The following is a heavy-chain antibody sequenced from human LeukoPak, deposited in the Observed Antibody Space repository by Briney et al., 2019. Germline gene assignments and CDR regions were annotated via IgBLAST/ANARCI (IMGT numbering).Heavy chain of an antibody. D-gene: IGHD3-16*01. CDR3: ARRIWGADSQSHTFDI. V-gene: IGHV3-11*01. CDR1: GFTFSDYY. J-gene: IGHJ3*02. Sequence: PGGSLRLSCAASGFTFSDYYMGWIRQAPGKGLEWISYISRTIDYADSVKGRFTISRDNAKNSLYLQMNSLRAEDTAVYYCARRIWGADSQSHTFDIWGQGTMVTVSS. CDR2: ISRTI.